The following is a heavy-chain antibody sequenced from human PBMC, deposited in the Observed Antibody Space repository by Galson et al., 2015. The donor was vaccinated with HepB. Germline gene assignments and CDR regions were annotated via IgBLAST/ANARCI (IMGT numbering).Heavy chain of an antibody. J-gene: IGHJ6*03. D-gene: IGHD3-3*01. CDR1: GYTFTDYV. V-gene: IGHV7-4-1*02. CDR2: LNTNTGKP. Sequence: SVKVSCKASGYTFTDYVVNWVRQAPGHGLEWMGWLNTNTGKPTYAPGFAGRLVFSLDTSVTTAYLQISSLETDDTAVYYCARSPLRFLDWLPYYDYYYMDVWGEGTTVTVSS. CDR3: ARSPLRFLDWLPYYDYYYMDV.